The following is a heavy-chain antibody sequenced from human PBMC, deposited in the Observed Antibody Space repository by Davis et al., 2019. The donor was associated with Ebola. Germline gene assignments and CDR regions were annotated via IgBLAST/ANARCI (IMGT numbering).Heavy chain of an antibody. CDR2: IYYSGST. D-gene: IGHD2-2*01. CDR1: GGSISSGDYY. Sequence: PSETLSLTCTVSGGSISSGDYYWSWIRQPPGKGLEWIGYIYYSGSTYYNPSLKSPVTISVDTSKNQFSLKLSSVTAADTAVYYCARVVVVPVYYYYMDVWGKGTTVTVSS. CDR3: ARVVVVPVYYYYMDV. J-gene: IGHJ6*03. V-gene: IGHV4-30-4*01.